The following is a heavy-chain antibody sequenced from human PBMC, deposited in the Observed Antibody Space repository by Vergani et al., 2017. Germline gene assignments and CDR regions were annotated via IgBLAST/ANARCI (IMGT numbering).Heavy chain of an antibody. CDR2: IIPILGIA. CDR1: GGPFSSYT. D-gene: IGHD3-22*01. CDR3: ASAPYYYDSSGWFDP. V-gene: IGHV1-69*02. Sequence: QVQLVQSGAEVKKPGSPLKVSCKASGGPFSSYTIRWVRQAPGQGLEWMGRIIPILGIANYAQKFKGRVTITADKSTSTAYMELSSLRSEDTSVYYCASAPYYYDSSGWFDPWGQGTLVTVSS. J-gene: IGHJ5*02.